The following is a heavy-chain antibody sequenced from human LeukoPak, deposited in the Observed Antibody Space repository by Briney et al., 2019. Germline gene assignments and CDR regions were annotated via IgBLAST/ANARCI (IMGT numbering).Heavy chain of an antibody. CDR1: GGSISSSPYY. D-gene: IGHD5-18*01. CDR2: IYYSGTT. J-gene: IGHJ5*02. CDR3: AKGAGGFSYYNWFDP. V-gene: IGHV4-39*07. Sequence: PETLSLTCTVSGGSISSSPYYWGWIRQPPGKGLEWIGSIYYSGTTHYSPSLESRVTISVDTSKNQFSLKLASVTAADTAIYYCAKGAGGFSYYNWFDPWGQGTLVTVSS.